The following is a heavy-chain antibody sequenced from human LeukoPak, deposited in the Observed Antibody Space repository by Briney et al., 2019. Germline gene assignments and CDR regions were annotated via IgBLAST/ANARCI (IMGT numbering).Heavy chain of an antibody. D-gene: IGHD6-13*01. CDR3: ARDFSSWSNTNFDY. V-gene: IGHV3-74*01. J-gene: IGHJ4*02. CDR1: GFTFSSYW. Sequence: PGGSLRLSCAASGFTFSSYWMHWVRQAPGKGLVWVSRINSDGNTRSYADSVKDRFTISRDNAKNTLFLQMNSLRAEDTAVYYCARDFSSWSNTNFDYWGQGILVTVSS. CDR2: INSDGNTR.